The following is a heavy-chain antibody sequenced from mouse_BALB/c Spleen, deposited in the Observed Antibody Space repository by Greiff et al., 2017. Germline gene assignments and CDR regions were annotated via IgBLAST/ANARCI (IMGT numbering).Heavy chain of an antibody. Sequence: EVMLVESGGGLVQPGGSRKLSCAASGFTFSSFGMHWVRQAPEKGLEWVAYISSGSSTIYYADTVKGRFTISRDNPKNTLFLQMTSLRSEDTAMYYCARSTYRYDGAMDYWGQGTSVTVSS. J-gene: IGHJ4*01. CDR3: ARSTYRYDGAMDY. CDR2: ISSGSSTI. CDR1: GFTFSSFG. D-gene: IGHD2-14*01. V-gene: IGHV5-17*02.